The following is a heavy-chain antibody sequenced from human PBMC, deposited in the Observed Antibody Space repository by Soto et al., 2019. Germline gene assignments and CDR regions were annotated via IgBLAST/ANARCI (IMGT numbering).Heavy chain of an antibody. CDR3: AKTGRIVLVAADKNWLDS. V-gene: IGHV3-23*01. J-gene: IGHJ5*01. CDR2: ISGSGGST. CDR1: GFTFSSYA. D-gene: IGHD2-15*01. Sequence: PGGPLRLSCVASGFTFSSYAVSWVRQAPGQGLEWVSAISGSGGSTYYADSVKGRFTISRDNSKNAVFLQVNSLRAEDTAIYYCAKTGRIVLVAADKNWLDSWGQGTLVTVSS.